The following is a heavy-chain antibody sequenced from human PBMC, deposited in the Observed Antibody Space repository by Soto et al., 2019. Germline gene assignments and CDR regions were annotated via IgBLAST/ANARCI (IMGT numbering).Heavy chain of an antibody. Sequence: SETLSLTCTVSGGSVNSDTFYWSWIRQPPGRGLEWIGYIYYTGSTNYNPPLKSRVTISIDTSRNQFSLKLSSVTAADTAVYYCVREFSNSPEAFDSWGQGSLVTVSS. J-gene: IGHJ4*02. CDR3: VREFSNSPEAFDS. D-gene: IGHD6-6*01. V-gene: IGHV4-61*01. CDR2: IYYTGST. CDR1: GGSVNSDTFY.